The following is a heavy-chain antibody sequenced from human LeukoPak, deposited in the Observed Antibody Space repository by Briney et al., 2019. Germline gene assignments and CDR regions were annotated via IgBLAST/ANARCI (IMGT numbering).Heavy chain of an antibody. CDR3: ARFEGSSSDKTVEYFQH. Sequence: PSQTLCLTWTVSGGSIGSGSYYWNWIRQPAGKGLEWIGRIYTSGNTNYNPSLKSRVTISVDASKNQFSLRLISVTAADTAVYYCARFEGSSSDKTVEYFQHWGQGTLVTVSS. J-gene: IGHJ1*01. V-gene: IGHV4-61*02. D-gene: IGHD6-6*01. CDR2: IYTSGNT. CDR1: GGSIGSGSYY.